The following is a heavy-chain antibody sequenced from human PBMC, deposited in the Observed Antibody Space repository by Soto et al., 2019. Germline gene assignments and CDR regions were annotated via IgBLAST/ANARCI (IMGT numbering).Heavy chain of an antibody. CDR2: IYYSGST. D-gene: IGHD2-15*01. CDR3: ARGRYCSGGSCYRTVFDP. CDR1: GGSISSYY. J-gene: IGHJ5*02. V-gene: IGHV4-59*01. Sequence: SETLSLTCTVSGGSISSYYWSWIRQPPGKGLEWIGYIYYSGSTNYNPSLKSRVTISVDTSKNQFSLKLSSVTAADTAVYYCARGRYCSGGSCYRTVFDPWGQGTLVTVSS.